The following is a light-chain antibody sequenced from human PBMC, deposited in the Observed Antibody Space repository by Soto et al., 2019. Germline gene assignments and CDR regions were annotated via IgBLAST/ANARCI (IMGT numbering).Light chain of an antibody. CDR1: QSVSSY. V-gene: IGKV3-11*01. Sequence: EIVFTQSPATLSLSPGESATLSCRASQSVSSYLAWYQQKPGQAPRLLIYDASTRATGIPARFSGSGSGTDFTLTIRNLEPEDFAVYYCQQRSNWPPITFGQGTRLEI. J-gene: IGKJ5*01. CDR2: DAS. CDR3: QQRSNWPPIT.